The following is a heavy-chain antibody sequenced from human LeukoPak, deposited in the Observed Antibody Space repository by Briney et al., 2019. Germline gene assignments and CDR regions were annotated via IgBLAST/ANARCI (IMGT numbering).Heavy chain of an antibody. CDR3: ARGGIQLWFGYMDV. D-gene: IGHD5-18*01. CDR2: ISAYNVNT. J-gene: IGHJ6*03. V-gene: IGHV1-18*01. CDR1: VYTFTSYG. Sequence: ASVKVSCKASVYTFTSYGISWVRQAPGQRLEWMGWISAYNVNTNYAQKLQGRVTMTTDTSTSTAYMELRSLRSDDTAVYYCARGGIQLWFGYMDVWGKGTTVTISS.